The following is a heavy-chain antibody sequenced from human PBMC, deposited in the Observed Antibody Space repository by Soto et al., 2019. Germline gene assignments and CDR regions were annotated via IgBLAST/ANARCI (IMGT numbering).Heavy chain of an antibody. CDR3: AREYDFWSGSFDY. CDR1: GYTFTGYY. CDR2: INPNSGGT. J-gene: IGHJ4*02. Sequence: ASVKVSCKASGYTFTGYYMHWVRQAPGQGLEWMGWINPNSGGTNYAQKFQGWVTMTRDTSISTAYMELSRLRSDDTAVYYCAREYDFWSGSFDYWGQGTLVTVSS. V-gene: IGHV1-2*04. D-gene: IGHD3-3*01.